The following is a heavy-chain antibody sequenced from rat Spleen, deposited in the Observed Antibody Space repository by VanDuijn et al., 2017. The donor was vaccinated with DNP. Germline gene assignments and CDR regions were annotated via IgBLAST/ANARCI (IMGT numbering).Heavy chain of an antibody. CDR1: GYTFTTYY. V-gene: IGHV1-43*01. CDR3: ARSRPGIPLDY. Sequence: QVQLRQSGAEPAKPGSSVKISCKASGYTFTTYYMTWIKQTTGQGLEYLGYINTGSGGTNYNEKFRGKATLTVDTSSNTAFMQLSSLTPDDSAVYYCARSRPGIPLDYWGQGVMVTVSS. J-gene: IGHJ2*01. D-gene: IGHD1-4*01. CDR2: INTGSGGT.